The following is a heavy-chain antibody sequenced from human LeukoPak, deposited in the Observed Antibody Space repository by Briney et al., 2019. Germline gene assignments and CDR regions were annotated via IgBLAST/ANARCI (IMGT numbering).Heavy chain of an antibody. J-gene: IGHJ5*02. CDR2: IIPIFGTA. CDR3: ARGQQWFGVPTLLLNWFDP. CDR1: GYTFTDYY. Sequence: GASVKVSCKASGYTFTDYYIHWVRQAPGQGLEWMGGIIPIFGTANYAQKFQGRVTITADESTSTAYMEPSSLRSEDTAVYYCARGQQWFGVPTLLLNWFDPWGQGTLVTVSS. V-gene: IGHV1-69*13. D-gene: IGHD3-10*01.